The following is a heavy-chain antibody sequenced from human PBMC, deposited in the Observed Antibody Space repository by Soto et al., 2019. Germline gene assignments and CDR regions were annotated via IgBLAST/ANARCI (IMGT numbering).Heavy chain of an antibody. CDR3: ARGPASRSVVPAAIHHGVDCYYGMHX. Sequence: ASVKVSCKASGYIFTNYYIHWVRQAPGQGLEWMGFIYPIGSSTSYTHKFQGRVTMTGETSTSTVNMELSSLRSEDTAVYYCARGPASRSVVPAAIHHGVDCYYGMHXWGQVTTVTVS. CDR1: GYIFTNYY. J-gene: IGHJ6*02. V-gene: IGHV1-46*01. CDR2: IYPIGSST. D-gene: IGHD2-2*02.